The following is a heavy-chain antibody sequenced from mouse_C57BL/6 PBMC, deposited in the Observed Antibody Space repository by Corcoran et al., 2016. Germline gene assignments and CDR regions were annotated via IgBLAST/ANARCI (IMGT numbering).Heavy chain of an antibody. CDR1: GFNIKNTY. D-gene: IGHD2-4*01. V-gene: IGHV14-3*01. CDR3: ASPSNYDGSWFAY. CDR2: IDPANGNT. Sequence: EVQLQQSVAELVRPGASVKLYCTASGFNIKNTYMHWVKQRPEQGLEWIGRIDPANGNTKYAPKFQGKATITADTSSNTAYLQLSSLTSEDTAIDYCASPSNYDGSWFAYWGQGTLVTVSA. J-gene: IGHJ3*01.